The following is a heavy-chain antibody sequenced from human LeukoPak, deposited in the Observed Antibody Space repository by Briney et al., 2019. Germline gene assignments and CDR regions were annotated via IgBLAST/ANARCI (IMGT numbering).Heavy chain of an antibody. CDR2: IDTDGSTT. CDR1: GFTFSNSL. CDR3: ARDRDGYNY. D-gene: IGHD5-24*01. J-gene: IGHJ4*02. V-gene: IGHV3-74*01. Sequence: GGSLRLSCAASGFTFSNSLMHRVRQVPGKGLVWVARIDTDGSTTHYADSVRGRFTISRDNAKNTLYLQMNSLRVEDAAVYFCARDRDGYNYWGQGTLVTVSS.